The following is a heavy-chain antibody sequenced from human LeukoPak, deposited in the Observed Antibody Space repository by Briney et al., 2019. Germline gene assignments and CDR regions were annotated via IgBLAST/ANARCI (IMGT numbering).Heavy chain of an antibody. D-gene: IGHD6-6*01. CDR3: ARDHGSSSPDYYFDY. Sequence: SGRSLRLSCAASGFTFSSYSMNWVRQAPGKGLEWVSYISTGSSTIYYADSVKGRFTISRDNAKNSLYLQVSSLRAEDTAVYYCARDHGSSSPDYYFDYWGQGTLVTVSS. CDR1: GFTFSSYS. V-gene: IGHV3-48*01. J-gene: IGHJ4*02. CDR2: ISTGSSTI.